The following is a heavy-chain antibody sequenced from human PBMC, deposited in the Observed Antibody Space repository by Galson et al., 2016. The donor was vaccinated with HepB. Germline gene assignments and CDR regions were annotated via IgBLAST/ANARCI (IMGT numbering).Heavy chain of an antibody. CDR3: ASNGWYCLDY. J-gene: IGHJ4*02. CDR1: GGSISNDNW. Sequence: ETLSLTCTVSGGSISNDNWWSWVRQSPGKGLEWIGEIYRSGSTHYNPSLKSRATISVDKSNNRFSLRLNSVSAADTAIYFCASNGWYCLDYWGQGTRVTVSS. V-gene: IGHV4-4*01. D-gene: IGHD6-19*01. CDR2: IYRSGST.